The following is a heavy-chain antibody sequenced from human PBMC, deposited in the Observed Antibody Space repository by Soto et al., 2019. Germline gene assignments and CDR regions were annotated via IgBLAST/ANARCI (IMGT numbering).Heavy chain of an antibody. V-gene: IGHV3-23*01. J-gene: IGHJ4*02. CDR1: GFTFSDYA. Sequence: GGSLRLSCAGSGFTFSDYAIGWVRQSPGKGLEWVSAMSGSGGSIYYADSVKGRFTISRDNSKNTLYLQMNSLRAEDTAVYYCARDYTYYYDSSGYLVYWGQGTLVTVSS. CDR2: MSGSGGSI. CDR3: ARDYTYYYDSSGYLVY. D-gene: IGHD3-22*01.